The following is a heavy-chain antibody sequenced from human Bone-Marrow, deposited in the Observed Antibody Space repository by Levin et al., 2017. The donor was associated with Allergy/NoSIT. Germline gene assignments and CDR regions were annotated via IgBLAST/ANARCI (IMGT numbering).Heavy chain of an antibody. CDR1: GYIFVSYN. D-gene: IGHD3-3*01. CDR2: INPTGRTT. J-gene: IGHJ4*02. CDR3: VRAQGRFCTGTNCCARRVGDY. V-gene: IGHV1-46*01. Sequence: ASVKVSCKASGYIFVSYNIHWVRQAPGQGLEWMGVINPTGRTTSFAEKFQGRVAMTTDTSTSTVYMELSSLRSEDTAVYYCVRAQGRFCTGTNCCARRVGDYWGQGTLVTVSS.